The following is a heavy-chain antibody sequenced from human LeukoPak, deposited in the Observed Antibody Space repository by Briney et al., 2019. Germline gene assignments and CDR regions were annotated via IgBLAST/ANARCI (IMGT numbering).Heavy chain of an antibody. CDR1: GFTFSSYA. Sequence: HPGGSLRLSCAASGFTFSSYAMSWVRQAPGKGLEWVSAISGSSGDTYYADSVKGRFTISRDNSKNTLYLQMNNLRAEDTAIYFCAKVRHTSGWKSYYFEFWGQGTLVTVSS. J-gene: IGHJ4*02. D-gene: IGHD6-19*01. V-gene: IGHV3-23*01. CDR3: AKVRHTSGWKSYYFEF. CDR2: ISGSSGDT.